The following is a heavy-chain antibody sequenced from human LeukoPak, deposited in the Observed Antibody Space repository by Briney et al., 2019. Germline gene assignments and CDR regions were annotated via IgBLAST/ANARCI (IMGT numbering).Heavy chain of an antibody. CDR1: GYSFTSYW. CDR2: IYPGDSDT. D-gene: IGHD4-17*01. J-gene: IGHJ4*02. V-gene: IGHV5-51*01. Sequence: GESLKISCKGSGYSFTSYWIAWGRQMPGKGLESMGIIYPGDSDTRYSPSFQGQVTISADKSISTAYLQWSSLKASDPAMYYCARAGPMSTVNYWGQGTLVTVSS. CDR3: ARAGPMSTVNY.